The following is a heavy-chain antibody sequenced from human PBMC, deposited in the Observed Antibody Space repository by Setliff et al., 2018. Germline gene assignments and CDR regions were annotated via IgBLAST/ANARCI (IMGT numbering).Heavy chain of an antibody. D-gene: IGHD3-22*01. J-gene: IGHJ4*02. Sequence: PSETLSLTCTVSGDTLSVYYWSWARQSPGQGLEWIGYIYSSGSTNYNPSLESRVTILIDKSKSQFSLRLKSVTAADTAVYYCARYRNYFDSSGQTQYYFDYWGQGIPVTVSS. CDR2: IYSSGST. CDR3: ARYRNYFDSSGQTQYYFDY. CDR1: GDTLSVYY. V-gene: IGHV4-59*01.